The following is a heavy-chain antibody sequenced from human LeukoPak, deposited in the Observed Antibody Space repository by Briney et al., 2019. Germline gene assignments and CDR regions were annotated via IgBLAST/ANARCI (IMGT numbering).Heavy chain of an antibody. J-gene: IGHJ3*02. CDR1: GFTFSSYA. CDR3: ARDWAVAGAFDI. CDR2: ISGSGGST. V-gene: IGHV3-23*01. Sequence: GGSLRLSCAASGFTFSSYAVSWVRQAPGKGLEWVSAISGSGGSTYYADSVKGRFTISRDNAKNSLYLQMNSLRAEDTAVYYCARDWAVAGAFDIWGQGTMVTVSS. D-gene: IGHD6-19*01.